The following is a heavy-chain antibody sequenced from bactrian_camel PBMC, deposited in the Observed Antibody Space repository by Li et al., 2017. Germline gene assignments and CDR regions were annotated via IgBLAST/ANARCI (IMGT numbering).Heavy chain of an antibody. Sequence: HVQLVESGGGSVQSGGSLTLSYVIDAYTHATYCMGWFRQVPGKEREEIARIYTDRVYTWYTDAVKDRYTISQGSAQNTIYLQLNFLKPEDTAMYYCVAVAIMNVDCDYDLWKWDFAYKGQGTQVTVS. CDR1: AYTHATYC. D-gene: IGHD4*01. CDR2: IYTDRVYT. J-gene: IGHJ4*01. V-gene: IGHV3S6*01.